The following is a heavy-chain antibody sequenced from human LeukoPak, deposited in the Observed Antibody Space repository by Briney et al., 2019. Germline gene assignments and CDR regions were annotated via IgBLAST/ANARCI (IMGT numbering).Heavy chain of an antibody. CDR3: ARSLRSNYDTQGAYYYYYMDV. Sequence: GGSLRLSCAASGFTFSSYEMNWVRQAPGKGLDWVSYISGSGTTIYYADSVKGRFTISRDNSKNTLYLQMNSLRAEDTAVYYCARSLRSNYDTQGAYYYYYMDVWGKGTTVTISS. CDR2: ISGSGTTI. J-gene: IGHJ6*03. D-gene: IGHD3-9*01. V-gene: IGHV3-48*03. CDR1: GFTFSSYE.